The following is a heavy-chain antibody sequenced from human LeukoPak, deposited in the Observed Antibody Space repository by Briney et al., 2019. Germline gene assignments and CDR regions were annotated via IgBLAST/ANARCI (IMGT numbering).Heavy chain of an antibody. V-gene: IGHV1-18*01. CDR1: YYSFTSYG. J-gene: IGHJ4*02. Sequence: ASVKVSCKASYYSFTSYGISWVRQAPGQGLEWMGWISAYSGKTSYAQNLQGRVTMTKDTSTTTAYTELRSLRSDDTAVYYCARGYSGYGPHDYWGQETLVTVSS. CDR2: ISAYSGKT. CDR3: ARGYSGYGPHDY. D-gene: IGHD5-12*01.